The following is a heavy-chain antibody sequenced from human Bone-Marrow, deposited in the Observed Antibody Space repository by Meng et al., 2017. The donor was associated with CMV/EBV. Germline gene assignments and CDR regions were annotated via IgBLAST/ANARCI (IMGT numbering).Heavy chain of an antibody. CDR3: AREGLGIAVAGSLSASEAGYYGMDV. CDR2: INPSGGST. J-gene: IGHJ6*02. V-gene: IGHV1-46*01. CDR1: GYTFTSYY. D-gene: IGHD6-19*01. Sequence: ASVKVSCKASGYTFTSYYMHWVRQAPGQGLEWMGIINPSGGSTSYAQKFQGRVTMTRDTSTSTVYMELSSLRSEDTAVYYCAREGLGIAVAGSLSASEAGYYGMDVWGQGTTVTVSS.